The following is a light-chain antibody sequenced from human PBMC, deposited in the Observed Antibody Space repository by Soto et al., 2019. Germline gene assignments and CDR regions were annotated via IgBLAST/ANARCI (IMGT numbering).Light chain of an antibody. CDR2: DVS. V-gene: IGLV2-11*01. Sequence: QSVLTQPRSVSGSPGQSVTISCTGTSSDVGGYNYVSWYQQHPGKAPKLMIYDVSKRPSGVPDRFSGSKSGNTASLTISGLQAEDEADYYCCSYAGSYTFEFGGGTTLTVL. J-gene: IGLJ2*01. CDR3: CSYAGSYTFE. CDR1: SSDVGGYNY.